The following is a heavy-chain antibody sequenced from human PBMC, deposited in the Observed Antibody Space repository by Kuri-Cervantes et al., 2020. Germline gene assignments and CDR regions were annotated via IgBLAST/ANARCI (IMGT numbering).Heavy chain of an antibody. D-gene: IGHD3-22*01. CDR2: IIPIFGTA. CDR3: ARSWKGRRVYYDSSGYWFDP. CDR1: GGTFSSYA. Sequence: SVKVSCKASGGTFSSYAISWVRQAPGQGLEWMGGIIPIFGTANYAQKFQGRVTMTTDTSTSTAYMELRSLRSDDTAVYYCARSWKGRRVYYDSSGYWFDPWGQGTLVTVSS. J-gene: IGHJ5*02. V-gene: IGHV1-69*05.